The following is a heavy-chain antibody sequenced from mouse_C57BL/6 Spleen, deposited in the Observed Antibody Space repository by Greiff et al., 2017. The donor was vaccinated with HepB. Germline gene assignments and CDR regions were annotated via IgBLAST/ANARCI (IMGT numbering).Heavy chain of an antibody. D-gene: IGHD1-1*01. CDR3: ARDSVVAWNATDY. Sequence: EVMLVESGGGLVKPGGSLKLSCAASGFTFSSYAMSWVRQTPEKRLEWVATISDGGSYTYYPDNVKGRFTISRDNAKNNLYLQMSHLKSEATAVYYCARDSVVAWNATDYWGQGTSVTVSS. CDR2: ISDGGSYT. CDR1: GFTFSSYA. V-gene: IGHV5-4*01. J-gene: IGHJ4*01.